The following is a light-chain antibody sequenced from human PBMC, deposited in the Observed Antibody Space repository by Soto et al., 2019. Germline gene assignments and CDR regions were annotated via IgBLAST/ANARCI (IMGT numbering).Light chain of an antibody. J-gene: IGKJ1*01. CDR3: KQYGTFRT. Sequence: EIVLTQSPGTLSLSPGERATLSCRASQSVSNYLAWYQQKPGQAPRLLIYGASSRATGIPNRFSGSGSGTDVTLTIRRLEPEDFAFYYCKQYGTFRTFGHGTKGEIK. CDR2: GAS. CDR1: QSVSNY. V-gene: IGKV3-20*01.